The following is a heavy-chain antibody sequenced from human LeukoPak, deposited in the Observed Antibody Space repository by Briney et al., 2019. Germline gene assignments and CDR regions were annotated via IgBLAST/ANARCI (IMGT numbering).Heavy chain of an antibody. CDR1: GGTFSSYA. D-gene: IGHD3-10*01. V-gene: IGHV1-69*06. CDR3: ARIGYYGSGSYYNSGFDY. Sequence: SVKVSCKASGGTFSSYAVSWVRQAPGQGLEWMGRIIPIFGTANYAQKFQGRVTITADKSTSTAYMELSSLRSEDTAVYYCARIGYYGSGSYYNSGFDYWGQGTLVTVSS. J-gene: IGHJ4*02. CDR2: IIPIFGTA.